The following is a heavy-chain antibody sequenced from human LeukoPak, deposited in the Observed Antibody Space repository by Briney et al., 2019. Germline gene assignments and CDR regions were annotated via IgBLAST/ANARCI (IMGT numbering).Heavy chain of an antibody. CDR1: GFTFSSYG. Sequence: GGSLRLSCAASGFTFSSYGMHWVRQAPGKGLEWMTFIWYDGSNKYYADSVKGRFSISRDNSKNTVYLQMNSLRAEDTAVYYCAAGTVTTGRFDPWGQGTLVTVSS. CDR2: IWYDGSNK. CDR3: AAGTVTTGRFDP. D-gene: IGHD4-17*01. J-gene: IGHJ5*02. V-gene: IGHV3-30*02.